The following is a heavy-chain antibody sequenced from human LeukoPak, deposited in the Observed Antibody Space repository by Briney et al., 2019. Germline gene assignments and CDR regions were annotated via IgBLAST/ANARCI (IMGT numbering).Heavy chain of an antibody. CDR1: GYTFTSYY. Sequence: ASVKVSCKASGYTFTSYYMHWVRQAPGQGLEWMGIINPSGGSTNYAQELQGRVTMTTDTSTTTAYMELRSLRSDDTAVYYCARPQEEDGYNYNWAFDYWGQGTLVTVSS. J-gene: IGHJ4*02. CDR3: ARPQEEDGYNYNWAFDY. D-gene: IGHD5-24*01. V-gene: IGHV1-46*01. CDR2: INPSGGST.